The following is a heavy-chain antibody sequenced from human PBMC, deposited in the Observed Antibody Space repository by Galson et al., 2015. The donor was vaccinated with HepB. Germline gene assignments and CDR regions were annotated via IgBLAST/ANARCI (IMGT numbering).Heavy chain of an antibody. CDR3: ARVAGGSSGYSYFVPEFYFDQ. CDR2: INSDGITT. D-gene: IGHD3-22*01. V-gene: IGHV3-74*01. CDR1: GFTFSTYW. Sequence: SLRLSCAASGFTFSTYWMHWVRQGPGKGLVWVSRINSDGITTSYADSVKGRFTISRDNAKNTLYPQMNSLRAEDTAVYYCARVAGGSSGYSYFVPEFYFDQWGQGTLVTVSS. J-gene: IGHJ4*02.